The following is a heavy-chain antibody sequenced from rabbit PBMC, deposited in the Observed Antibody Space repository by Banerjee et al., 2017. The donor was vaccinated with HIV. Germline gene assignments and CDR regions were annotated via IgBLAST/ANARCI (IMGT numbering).Heavy chain of an antibody. CDR2: INTSSGNT. D-gene: IGHD6-1*01. V-gene: IGHV1S45*01. Sequence: QEQLEESGGGLVKPEGSLTLTCKASGFSFSNKYVMCWVRQAPGKGLGWIACINTSSGNTVYASWAKGRFTISKTSSTTVTLQMTSLTAADTATYFCARGMLIDVGDAGYADYFNLWGQGTLVTVS. CDR1: GFSFSNKYV. J-gene: IGHJ4*01. CDR3: ARGMLIDVGDAGYADYFNL.